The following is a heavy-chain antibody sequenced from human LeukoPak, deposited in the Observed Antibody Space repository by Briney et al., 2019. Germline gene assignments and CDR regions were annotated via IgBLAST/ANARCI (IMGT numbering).Heavy chain of an antibody. J-gene: IGHJ4*02. CDR1: GFTFSNYQ. V-gene: IGHV3-21*01. Sequence: PGGSLRLSCAASGFTFSNYQMNWVRQAPGKGLEWVSLITSRSTYTYYADSLKDRFTISRDNAKNSLYLQMNSLRVEDTAVYYCARSSDFYYFDFWGQGTLVSVSS. CDR2: ITSRSTYT. D-gene: IGHD2-21*02. CDR3: ARSSDFYYFDF.